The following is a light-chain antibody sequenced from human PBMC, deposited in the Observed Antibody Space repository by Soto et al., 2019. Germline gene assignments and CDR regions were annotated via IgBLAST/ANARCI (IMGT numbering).Light chain of an antibody. V-gene: IGKV4-1*01. CDR3: QQYYDTPLT. Sequence: DIVLTQSPDSLAVSLGERATINCKSSQNVLYRSNNKNELAWYQQKPGQPPKLLIYWASTRESGVPDRFSGSGSGTAFNLTISSLQAEDVAVYYCQQYYDTPLTFGGGTKVEIK. CDR2: WAS. CDR1: QNVLYRSNNKNE. J-gene: IGKJ4*01.